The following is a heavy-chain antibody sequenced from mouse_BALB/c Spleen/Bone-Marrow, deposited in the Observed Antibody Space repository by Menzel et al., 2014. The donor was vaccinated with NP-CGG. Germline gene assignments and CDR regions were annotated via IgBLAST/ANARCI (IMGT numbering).Heavy chain of an antibody. V-gene: IGHV1S81*02. D-gene: IGHD2-3*01. CDR1: GYTFTSYY. J-gene: IGHJ3*01. Sequence: VQLQQSGAELVKPGASVKLSCKASGYTFTSYYLYWVKQRPGQGLEWIGEINPSNGDTNFNEKFKSKASLTVDISSNTTYMQLSSPTSEDSAVYYCTRYDGYFTLFAYWGQGTLVTVSA. CDR3: TRYDGYFTLFAY. CDR2: INPSNGDT.